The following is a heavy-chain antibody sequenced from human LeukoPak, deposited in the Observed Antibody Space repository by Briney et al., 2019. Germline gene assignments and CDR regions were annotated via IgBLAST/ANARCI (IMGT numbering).Heavy chain of an antibody. CDR1: GDSVSSNSAA. D-gene: IGHD4/OR15-4a*01. J-gene: IGHJ4*02. CDR3: ARNGIGTTYDAFGI. V-gene: IGHV6-1*01. CDR2: TYLRSTRYN. Sequence: SQTLSLTCALSGDSVSSNSAAWDWIRPSPSRGLEWLGRTYLRSTRYNDYAVSVKSRIIINADTSKNHFSLQLNSVTPEDTAVYFCARNGIGTTYDAFGIWGQGTLVTVSS.